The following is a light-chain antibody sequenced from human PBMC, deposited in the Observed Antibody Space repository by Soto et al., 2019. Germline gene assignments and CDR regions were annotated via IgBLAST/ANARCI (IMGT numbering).Light chain of an antibody. Sequence: QSALTQPRSVSGSPGQSVTISCTGTNSDAGSYNYVSWYQQHPGKAPKLMIFDVNKRPSGVPDRFSGSKSGNTASLTISGLQAEDGADYYCCSYAASYTYVVFGGGTKLTVL. CDR2: DVN. J-gene: IGLJ2*01. V-gene: IGLV2-11*01. CDR3: CSYAASYTYVV. CDR1: NSDAGSYNY.